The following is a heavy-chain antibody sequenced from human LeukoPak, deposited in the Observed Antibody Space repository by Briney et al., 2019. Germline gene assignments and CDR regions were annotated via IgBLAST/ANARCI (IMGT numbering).Heavy chain of an antibody. Sequence: ASVKVSCKASGYTFTSYGISWVRPAPGQGLEWMGWISAYNGNTNYAQKLQGRVTMTTDTSTSTAYMELRSLRSDDTAVYYCASPRIAAGERVYYYGMDVWGQGTTVTVSS. V-gene: IGHV1-18*01. CDR2: ISAYNGNT. J-gene: IGHJ6*02. CDR3: ASPRIAAGERVYYYGMDV. CDR1: GYTFTSYG. D-gene: IGHD6-6*01.